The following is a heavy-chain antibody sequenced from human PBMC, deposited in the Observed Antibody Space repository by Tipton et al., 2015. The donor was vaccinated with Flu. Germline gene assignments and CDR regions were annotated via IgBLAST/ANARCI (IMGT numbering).Heavy chain of an antibody. CDR1: GFTFSDSA. V-gene: IGHV3-73*01. D-gene: IGHD6-6*01. CDR3: AATPDHDCYISCNNWFDP. CDR2: IKTKGNNYAT. J-gene: IGHJ5*02. Sequence: SLRLSCAASGFTFSDSAIHWVRQASGRGVEWLGRIKTKGNNYATAHGASVKGRFTISRDDSQNTAYLQMNSLTTEDTAVYYCAATPDHDCYISCNNWFDPWGQGTLVTVSS.